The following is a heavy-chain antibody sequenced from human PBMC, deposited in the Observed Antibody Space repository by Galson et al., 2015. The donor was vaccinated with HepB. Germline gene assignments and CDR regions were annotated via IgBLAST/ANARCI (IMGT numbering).Heavy chain of an antibody. CDR3: AKSDCSSASCYTGDY. CDR1: GFAFSSYA. V-gene: IGHV3-23*01. Sequence: SLRLSCAASGFAFSSYAMIWVRQAPGKGLEWVSHISGDDGSTNYAESVKGRFTISRDNSKNTLFLQMNSLRAEDTAFYYCAKSDCSSASCYTGDYWGQGILVTVSS. CDR2: ISGDDGST. D-gene: IGHD2-2*02. J-gene: IGHJ4*02.